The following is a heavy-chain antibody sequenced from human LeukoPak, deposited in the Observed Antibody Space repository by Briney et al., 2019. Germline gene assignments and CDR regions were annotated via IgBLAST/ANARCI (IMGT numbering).Heavy chain of an antibody. CDR3: ARGRDRYCSGGSCYIRGGPFDY. J-gene: IGHJ4*02. Sequence: SETLSLTCTVSGGFISSGGYYWSWIRQHPGKGLEWIGYIYYSGSTYYNPSLKSRVTISVDTSKNQFSLKLSSVTAADTAVYYCARGRDRYCSGGSCYIRGGPFDYWGQGTLVTVSS. CDR1: GGFISSGGYY. V-gene: IGHV4-31*03. D-gene: IGHD2-15*01. CDR2: IYYSGST.